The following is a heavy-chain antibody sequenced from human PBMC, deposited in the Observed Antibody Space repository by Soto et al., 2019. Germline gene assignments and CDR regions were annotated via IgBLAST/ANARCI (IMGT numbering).Heavy chain of an antibody. CDR2: IRYDGTKK. Sequence: QVQLVESGGGVVQSGRSLTLSCAASGFSLRTYGIHWIRRAPGKGLEWVAFIRYDGTKKFYANSVKGRSTISKDNSNNLLYVQMSALRAEHTAVYYCARDVVTAVAGSVNWFDPWGQGTLVTVSS. J-gene: IGHJ5*02. CDR1: GFSLRTYG. D-gene: IGHD6-19*01. V-gene: IGHV3-33*01. CDR3: ARDVVTAVAGSVNWFDP.